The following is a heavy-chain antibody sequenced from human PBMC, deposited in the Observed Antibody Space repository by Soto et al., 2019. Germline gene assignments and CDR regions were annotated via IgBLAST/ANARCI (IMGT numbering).Heavy chain of an antibody. CDR3: AASICYYGMDV. V-gene: IGHV5-51*01. Sequence: GESLKISCKGFGYTFTNYWIGWVRQMPGKGPEWMGIIYPGDTDTKYNPSFQGQVTISADKSITTTCLQWSSLKASDTAIYYCAASICYYGMDVWGQVTTVTVAS. CDR1: GYTFTNYW. J-gene: IGHJ6*02. CDR2: IYPGDTDT.